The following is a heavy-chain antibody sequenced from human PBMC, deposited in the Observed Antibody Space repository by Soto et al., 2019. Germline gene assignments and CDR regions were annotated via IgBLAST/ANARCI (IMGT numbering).Heavy chain of an antibody. V-gene: IGHV3-72*01. D-gene: IGHD3-22*01. CDR2: TRNQLNNYTT. J-gene: IGHJ4*02. CDR1: GFSFSDHH. Sequence: EVQLVESGGGLVQPGGSLRLSCAASGFSFSDHHMDWVRHAPGQGLEWVGRTRNQLNNYTTEYAASVKGRFTISRDDSKNSLYLQMNSLKPEDTAVYYWSRGPTNYYDHSVDYWGQGTLVTVSS. CDR3: SRGPTNYYDHSVDY.